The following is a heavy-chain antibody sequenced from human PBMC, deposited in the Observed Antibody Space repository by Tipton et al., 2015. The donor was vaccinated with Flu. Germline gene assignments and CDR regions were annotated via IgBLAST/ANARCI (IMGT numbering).Heavy chain of an antibody. V-gene: IGHV1-18*01. CDR1: GYIFSRYG. Sequence: QVQLVQSGAEVKKPGASVKVSCKVSGYIFSRYGVSWVRQAPGQGLEWMGWISGYNGYTNYAQKFQGRVTMTTDTSTSTAYMELRRLRSDDTAVYYCARTGDHEAFDIWGQGRMVTVSS. CDR3: ARTGDHEAFDI. J-gene: IGHJ3*02. D-gene: IGHD4-17*01. CDR2: ISGYNGYT.